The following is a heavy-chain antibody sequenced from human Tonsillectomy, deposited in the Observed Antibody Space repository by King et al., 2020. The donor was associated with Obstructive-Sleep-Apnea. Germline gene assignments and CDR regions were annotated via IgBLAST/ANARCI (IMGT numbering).Heavy chain of an antibody. CDR1: GFTFSSYN. D-gene: IGHD2-15*01. Sequence: VQLVESGGGLVKPGGSLRLSCAASGFTFSSYNMNWFRQAPGKGLEWVSSLSGTSSYIYYADSVKGRFTISRDNAKSSLDLQMNSLRAEDTAVDYCAREGGVGFDYWGQGTLVTVSS. V-gene: IGHV3-21*06. CDR3: AREGGVGFDY. J-gene: IGHJ4*02. CDR2: LSGTSSYI.